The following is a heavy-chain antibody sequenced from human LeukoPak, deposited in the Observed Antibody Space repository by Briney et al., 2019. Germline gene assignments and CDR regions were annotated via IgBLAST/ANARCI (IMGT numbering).Heavy chain of an antibody. CDR3: AKDISIYTP. CDR2: ISGSDGTA. V-gene: IGHV3-23*01. J-gene: IGHJ5*02. D-gene: IGHD3-16*01. Sequence: GESLKISCAASGFFFSTYAMSWVRQPPGKGLEWVSGISGSDGTAYYADSVKGRFTISRDNSKNTLYLQMNSLRAEDTAVYYCAKDISIYTPWGQGTLVTVSS. CDR1: GFFFSTYA.